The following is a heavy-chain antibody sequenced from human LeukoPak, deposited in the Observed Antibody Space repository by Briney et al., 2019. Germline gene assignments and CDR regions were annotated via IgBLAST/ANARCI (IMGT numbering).Heavy chain of an antibody. Sequence: SETLSLTCTVSGGSINNYYWSWLRQPPGKGLEWIGYIYYSGSTNYNPSLKSRVTISVDTSKNQFSLKLSSVTAADTAVYYCARLMPATGAYWGQGTLVTVSS. CDR1: GGSINNYY. V-gene: IGHV4-59*12. J-gene: IGHJ4*02. CDR3: ARLMPATGAY. D-gene: IGHD7-27*01. CDR2: IYYSGST.